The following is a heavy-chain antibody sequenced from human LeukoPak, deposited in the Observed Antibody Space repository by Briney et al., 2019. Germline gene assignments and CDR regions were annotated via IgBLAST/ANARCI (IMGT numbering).Heavy chain of an antibody. CDR2: ISPNSGGT. V-gene: IGHV1-2*02. CDR1: GYTFTGYY. D-gene: IGHD3-10*01. J-gene: IGHJ4*02. CDR3: ASLSDYYGSGSYYPGGGYYFDY. Sequence: ASVKVSCKASGYTFTGYYMHWVRQAPGQGLEWMGWISPNSGGTNYSQKFQGRVTMTRDTSISTAYMELSRLRSDDTAVYYCASLSDYYGSGSYYPGGGYYFDYWGQGTLVTVSS.